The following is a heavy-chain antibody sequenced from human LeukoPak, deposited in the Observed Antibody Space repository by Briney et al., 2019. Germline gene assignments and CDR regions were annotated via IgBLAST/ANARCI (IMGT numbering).Heavy chain of an antibody. D-gene: IGHD1-7*01. Sequence: ASVKVSCKASEYTFTGYYIHWVRQAPGQGLEWMGWINPNSGGTNYAQKLQGRVTMTTDTSTSTAYMELRSLRSDDTAVYYCARGLELYRGPFDPWGQGTLVTVSP. V-gene: IGHV1-2*02. CDR1: EYTFTGYY. CDR2: INPNSGGT. J-gene: IGHJ5*02. CDR3: ARGLELYRGPFDP.